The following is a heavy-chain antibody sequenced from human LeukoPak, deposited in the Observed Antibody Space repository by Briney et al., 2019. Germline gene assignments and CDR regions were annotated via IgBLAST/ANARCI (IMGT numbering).Heavy chain of an antibody. J-gene: IGHJ3*02. Sequence: ASVKVSCKASGYTFTSYYMHWVRQAPGQGLEWMRIINPSGGSTSYAQKFQGRVTMTRDTSTSTVYMELSSLRSEDTAVYYCASPSLYYYDSSGSYDAFDIWGQGTMVTVSS. D-gene: IGHD3-22*01. CDR1: GYTFTSYY. CDR3: ASPSLYYYDSSGSYDAFDI. CDR2: INPSGGST. V-gene: IGHV1-46*03.